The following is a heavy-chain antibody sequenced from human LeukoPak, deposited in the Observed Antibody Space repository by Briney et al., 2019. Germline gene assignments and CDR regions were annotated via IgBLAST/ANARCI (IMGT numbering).Heavy chain of an antibody. J-gene: IGHJ4*02. CDR2: INPNSGGT. CDR3: ARGYYDSSGYRNFDY. Sequence: ASVTVSCKASGYTFTGYYMHWVRQAPGQGLEWMGWINPNSGGTNYAQKFQGRVTVTRDTSISTAYMELSRLRSDDTAIYYCARGYYDSSGYRNFDYWGQGTLVTVSS. CDR1: GYTFTGYY. V-gene: IGHV1-2*02. D-gene: IGHD3-22*01.